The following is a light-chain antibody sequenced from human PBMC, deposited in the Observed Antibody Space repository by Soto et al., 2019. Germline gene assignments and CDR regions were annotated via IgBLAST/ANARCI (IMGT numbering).Light chain of an antibody. V-gene: IGKV1-27*01. J-gene: IGKJ1*01. CDR1: QGISND. CDR3: QNYNSAPRP. Sequence: DIQMTQSPSSLSASIGDRVTISCRASQGISNDLAWYQQKPGKVPYLLIYAASTSHSGVPSRFRGSGSGTDFTLTISSLQPEDVATYYCQNYNSAPRPFGQGTKVDLK. CDR2: AAS.